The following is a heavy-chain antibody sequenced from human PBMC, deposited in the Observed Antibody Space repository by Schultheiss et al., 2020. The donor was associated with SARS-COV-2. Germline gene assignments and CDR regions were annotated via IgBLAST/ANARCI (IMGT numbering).Heavy chain of an antibody. D-gene: IGHD1-7*01. Sequence: SETLSLTCTVSGGSISSSSYYWGWIRQPPGKGLEWIGYIYYSGSTNYNPSLKSRVTISVDTSKNQFSLKLSSVTAADTAVYYCARDNWNYFAAFDYWGQGTLVTVSS. V-gene: IGHV4-61*05. CDR1: GGSISSSSYY. CDR3: ARDNWNYFAAFDY. CDR2: IYYSGST. J-gene: IGHJ4*02.